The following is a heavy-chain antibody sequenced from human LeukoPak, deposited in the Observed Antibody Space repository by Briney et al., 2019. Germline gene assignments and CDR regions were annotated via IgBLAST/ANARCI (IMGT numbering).Heavy chain of an antibody. Sequence: GESLKISCKGSGYGFTSYWISWVRQMPGKGLEWMGRIDPTDSYTNYSPSFQGHVTISADKSISTAYLQWSSQKASDTAMYYCARQLGYCSGGSCYRDYWGQGTLVTVSS. J-gene: IGHJ4*02. D-gene: IGHD2-15*01. CDR2: IDPTDSYT. CDR3: ARQLGYCSGGSCYRDY. CDR1: GYGFTSYW. V-gene: IGHV5-10-1*01.